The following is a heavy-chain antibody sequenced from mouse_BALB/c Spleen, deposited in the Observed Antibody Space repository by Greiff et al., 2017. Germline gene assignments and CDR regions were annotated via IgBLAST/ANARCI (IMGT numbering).Heavy chain of an antibody. CDR1: GFTFSDYG. Sequence: EVMLVESGGGLVQPGGSRKLSCAASGFTFSDYGMAWVRQAPGKGPEWVAFISNLAYSIYYADTVTGRFTISRENAKNTLYLEMSSLRSEDTAMYYCAVGSLAYWGQGTLVTVSA. V-gene: IGHV5-15*02. CDR2: ISNLAYSI. J-gene: IGHJ3*01. CDR3: AVGSLAY.